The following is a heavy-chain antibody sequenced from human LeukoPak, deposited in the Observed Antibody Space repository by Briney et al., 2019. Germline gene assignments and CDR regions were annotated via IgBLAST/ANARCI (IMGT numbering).Heavy chain of an antibody. CDR1: AGSFSVYY. J-gene: IGHJ4*02. CDR2: IIHSGGT. D-gene: IGHD1-26*01. Sequence: SETLSLTCAVYAGSFSVYYWSWLRQPPEKGLDWIGEIIHSGGTNYNPSLKSRVTISVDTSKKQFSLNLSPINTADAAVYYCERGLGGSYYFDHWGQGTLVTVSS. CDR3: ERGLGGSYYFDH. V-gene: IGHV4-34*01.